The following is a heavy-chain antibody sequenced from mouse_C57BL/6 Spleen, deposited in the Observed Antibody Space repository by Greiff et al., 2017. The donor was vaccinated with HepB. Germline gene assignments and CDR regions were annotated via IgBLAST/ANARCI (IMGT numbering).Heavy chain of an antibody. CDR3: ARDHDIGGYYTGYVDY. Sequence: EVKLQESGPGLVKPSQSLSLTCSVTGYSITSGYYWNWIRQFPGNKLEWMGYISYDGSNNYNPSLKNRISITRDTSKNQFFLKLNSVTTEDTATYDCARDHDIGGYYTGYVDYWGQGTTLTVSS. D-gene: IGHD2-3*01. J-gene: IGHJ2*01. CDR2: ISYDGSN. V-gene: IGHV3-6*01. CDR1: GYSITSGYY.